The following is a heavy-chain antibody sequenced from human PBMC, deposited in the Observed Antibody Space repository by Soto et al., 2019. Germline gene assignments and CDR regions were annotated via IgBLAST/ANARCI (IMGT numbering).Heavy chain of an antibody. D-gene: IGHD2-15*01. CDR2: INDQGGSP. CDR1: GFTYSNYW. V-gene: IGHV3-74*01. CDR3: AKDLSGYCSGGSCYSPYYYYGMDV. Sequence: GGSLRLSCAASGFTYSNYWMHWVRQAPGKGLVWISRINDQGGSPTYADSVKGRFTISRDNSKNSLYLQMSSLRTEDTALYYCAKDLSGYCSGGSCYSPYYYYGMDVWGQGTTVTVSS. J-gene: IGHJ6*02.